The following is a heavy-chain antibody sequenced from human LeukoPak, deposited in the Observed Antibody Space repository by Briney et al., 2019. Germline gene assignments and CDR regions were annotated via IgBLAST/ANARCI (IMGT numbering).Heavy chain of an antibody. D-gene: IGHD6-6*01. J-gene: IGHJ4*02. V-gene: IGHV4-59*08. CDR1: GGSIGGYY. Sequence: SETLSLTCTVSGGSIGGYYWTWIRQPPWKGLEWIGYIYYSGSTNYNPSLKSRVTISVDTSKKQFSLNLSSVTAADTAVYYCARWVTASSIDYWGQGTLVTVSS. CDR3: ARWVTASSIDY. CDR2: IYYSGST.